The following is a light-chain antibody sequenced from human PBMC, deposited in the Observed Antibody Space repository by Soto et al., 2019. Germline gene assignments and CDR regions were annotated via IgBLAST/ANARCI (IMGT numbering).Light chain of an antibody. CDR1: QSISSY. CDR2: AAS. J-gene: IGKJ2*01. CDR3: QQSYSTPPSYT. Sequence: DIQMTQSPSSLSASVGDRVTITCRASQSISSYLNWYQQKPGKAPKLLIYAASSLQSGVPSRFSGSGSGIDFTPTISSLQPEDFATYYCQQSYSTPPSYTFGQGTKLEIK. V-gene: IGKV1-39*01.